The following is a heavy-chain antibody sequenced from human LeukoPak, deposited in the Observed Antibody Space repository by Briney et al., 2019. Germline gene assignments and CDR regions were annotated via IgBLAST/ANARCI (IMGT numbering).Heavy chain of an antibody. CDR1: GYTFTGYY. V-gene: IGHV1-2*02. J-gene: IGHJ6*03. D-gene: IGHD3-16*02. Sequence: EASVKVSCKASGYTFTGYYMHWVRQAPGQGLEWMGWINPNSGGTNYAQKFQGRVTMTRDTSISTAYMELSRLGSDDTAVYYCAREVYDYVWGSYRPFYYYYMDVWGKGTTVTVSS. CDR3: AREVYDYVWGSYRPFYYYYMDV. CDR2: INPNSGGT.